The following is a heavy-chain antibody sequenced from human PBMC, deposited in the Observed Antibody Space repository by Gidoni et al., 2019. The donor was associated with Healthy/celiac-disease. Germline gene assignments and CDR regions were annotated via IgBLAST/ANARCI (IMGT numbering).Heavy chain of an antibody. D-gene: IGHD3-10*01. Sequence: EVQLVESGGGLVQPGGSLNLSSAASGFTFSGSAMHWVRQASGQGLEWVGRIRSKANSYATAYAASVKGRFTISRDDSKNTAYLQMNSLKTEDTAVYYCTRHVLWFGETIFDYWGQGTLVTVSS. V-gene: IGHV3-73*02. CDR1: GFTFSGSA. CDR2: IRSKANSYAT. CDR3: TRHVLWFGETIFDY. J-gene: IGHJ4*02.